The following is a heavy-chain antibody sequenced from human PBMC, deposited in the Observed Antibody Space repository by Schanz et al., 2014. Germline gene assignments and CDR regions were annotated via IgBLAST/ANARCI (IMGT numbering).Heavy chain of an antibody. D-gene: IGHD3-3*01. CDR3: AKDVDFWSGYYLDY. CDR2: ISSSSSYT. J-gene: IGHJ4*02. CDR1: GLTFSDYY. V-gene: IGHV3-11*06. Sequence: VQLVESGGGLVQPGGSLRLSCAASGLTFSDYYMSWIRQAPGKGLEWVSYISSSSSYTNYADSVKGRFTISRDNAKNSLYLQMNSLRAEDTAVYYCAKDVDFWSGYYLDYWGQGTLVTVSS.